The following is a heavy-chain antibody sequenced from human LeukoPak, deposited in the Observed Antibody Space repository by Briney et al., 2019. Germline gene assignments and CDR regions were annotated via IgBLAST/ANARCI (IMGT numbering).Heavy chain of an antibody. CDR3: ARGLLEEEGLGYCTRRQFDYNMDV. D-gene: IGHD2-8*01. CDR2: IIPIFGTA. J-gene: IGHJ6*03. Sequence: GASVKVSCKASGGTFSSYAISWVRQAPGQGLEWMGGIIPIFGTANYAQKFQGRVTITADKSTSTAYMELSSLRSEDTAVYYCARGLLEEEGLGYCTRRQFDYNMDVWGKGTTVIISS. CDR1: GGTFSSYA. V-gene: IGHV1-69*06.